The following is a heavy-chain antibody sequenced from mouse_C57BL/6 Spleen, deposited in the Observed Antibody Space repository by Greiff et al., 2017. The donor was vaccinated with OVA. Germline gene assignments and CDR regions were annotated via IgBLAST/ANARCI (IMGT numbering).Heavy chain of an antibody. CDR3: ARGDQGEMDY. Sequence: QVQLQQSGPELVKPGASVKISCKASGYAFSSSWMNWVKQRPGKGLEWIGRIYPGDGDTNYNGKFKGKATLTADKSSSTAYMQLSSLTSEDSAVYFGARGDQGEMDYWGQGTSVTVSS. CDR1: GYAFSSSW. D-gene: IGHD3-3*01. V-gene: IGHV1-82*01. CDR2: IYPGDGDT. J-gene: IGHJ4*01.